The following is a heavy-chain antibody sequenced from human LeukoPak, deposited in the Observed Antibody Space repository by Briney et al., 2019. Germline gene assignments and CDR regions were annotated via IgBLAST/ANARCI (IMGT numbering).Heavy chain of an antibody. D-gene: IGHD4-23*01. CDR1: GDSTSSHY. V-gene: IGHV4-59*11. Sequence: SETLSLTCTVSGDSTSSHYWSWIRQPPGKGLEWIGYIYYSGSTNYNPSLKSRVTISVDTSKNQFSLKLSSVTAADTAVYYCTRTTVVYWYFDLWGRGTLVTVSS. J-gene: IGHJ2*01. CDR3: TRTTVVYWYFDL. CDR2: IYYSGST.